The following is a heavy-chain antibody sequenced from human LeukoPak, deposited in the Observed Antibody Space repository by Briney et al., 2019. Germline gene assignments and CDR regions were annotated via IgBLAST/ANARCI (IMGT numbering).Heavy chain of an antibody. D-gene: IGHD3-9*01. V-gene: IGHV1-18*01. CDR3: ASSRSYDWDNWFDP. CDR2: ISAYNGNT. CDR1: GYTFTSYG. J-gene: IGHJ5*02. Sequence: ASVKVSCKASGYTFTSYGISWVRQAPGQGLEWMGWISAYNGNTSYAQKLQGRVTMTTDTSTSTAYMELRSLRSDDTAVYYCASSRSYDWDNWFDPWGQGTLVTVSS.